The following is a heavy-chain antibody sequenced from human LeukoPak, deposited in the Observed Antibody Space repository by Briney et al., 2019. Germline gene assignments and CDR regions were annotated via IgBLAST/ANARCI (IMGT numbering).Heavy chain of an antibody. V-gene: IGHV1-2*02. D-gene: IGHD6-19*01. CDR2: INPNSGGT. CDR1: GYTFTGYY. J-gene: IGHJ5*02. Sequence: ASVKVSCKASGYTFTGYYMHWVRQAPGQGLEWMGWINPNSGGTNYAQKFQGRVTMTRDTSISTAYMELSRLRSDDTAVYYCARDRPDYSSGWYWFDPWGQGTLVTVSS. CDR3: ARDRPDYSSGWYWFDP.